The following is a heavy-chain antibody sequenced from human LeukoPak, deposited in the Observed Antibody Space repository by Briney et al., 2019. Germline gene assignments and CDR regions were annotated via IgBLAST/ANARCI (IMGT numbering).Heavy chain of an antibody. CDR2: VSGSGGST. CDR3: AKDLRYSSSWHSAFDI. CDR1: GFTFSSYA. J-gene: IGHJ3*02. Sequence: GGSLRLSCAASGFTFSSYAMSWVRRAPGKGLEWVSAVSGSGGSTYYADSVKGRFTISRDNSKNTLYLQMNSLRAEDTAVYYCAKDLRYSSSWHSAFDIWGQGTMVTVSS. V-gene: IGHV3-23*01. D-gene: IGHD6-13*01.